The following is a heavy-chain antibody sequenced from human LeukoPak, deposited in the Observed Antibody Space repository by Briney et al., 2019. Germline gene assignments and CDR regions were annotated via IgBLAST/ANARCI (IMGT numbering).Heavy chain of an antibody. CDR1: GGSISSYY. CDR3: ARGGSLDIVVVPAAMPAATMYCGGDCFDY. J-gene: IGHJ4*02. D-gene: IGHD2-2*03. V-gene: IGHV4-4*07. Sequence: SETLSLTXTVSGGSISSYYWSWIRQPAGKGLEWIGRIYTSGSTNYNPSLKSRVTMSVDTSKNQFSLKLSSVTAADTAVYYCARGGSLDIVVVPAAMPAATMYCGGDCFDYWGQGTLVTVSS. CDR2: IYTSGST.